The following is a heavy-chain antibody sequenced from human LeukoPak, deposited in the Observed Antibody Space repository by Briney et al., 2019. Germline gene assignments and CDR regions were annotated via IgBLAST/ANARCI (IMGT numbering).Heavy chain of an antibody. CDR2: ISGSDGTT. D-gene: IGHD6-19*01. J-gene: IGHJ4*02. CDR1: GFVFRSYA. CDR3: AREGQWRTVGSDY. V-gene: IGHV3-23*01. Sequence: GGSLRLSCAASGFVFRSYAMNWVRQAPGKGLEWVSVISGSDGTTYYADSVRGRFTISRDNSKNTLYLQINSLRAEDTAVYYCAREGQWRTVGSDYWGQGTLVTVSS.